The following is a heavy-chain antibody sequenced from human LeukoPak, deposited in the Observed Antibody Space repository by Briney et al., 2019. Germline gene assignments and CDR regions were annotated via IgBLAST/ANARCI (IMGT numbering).Heavy chain of an antibody. CDR3: AARGVAVAGTDY. V-gene: IGHV3-21*01. J-gene: IGHJ4*02. D-gene: IGHD6-19*01. CDR2: ISSSSSYI. Sequence: GGSLRLSCAASGFTFSSYNMNWVRQAPGKGLEWVSSISSSSSYIYYADSVKGRFTISRDNAKNSLYLQMNSLRAEDTAVYYCAARGVAVAGTDYWGQGTLVTVSS. CDR1: GFTFSSYN.